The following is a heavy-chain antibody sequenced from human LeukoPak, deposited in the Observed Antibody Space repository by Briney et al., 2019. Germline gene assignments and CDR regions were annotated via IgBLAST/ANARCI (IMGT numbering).Heavy chain of an antibody. Sequence: SVKVSCKASEGTFSSYAISWVRQAPGQGLEWMGGIIPIFGTANYAQKFQGRVTITADKSTSTAYMELSSLRSEDTAVYYCAIGWRYCSSTSCYFDYYYGMDVWGKGTMVTVSS. CDR3: AIGWRYCSSTSCYFDYYYGMDV. J-gene: IGHJ6*04. D-gene: IGHD2-2*01. CDR2: IIPIFGTA. CDR1: EGTFSSYA. V-gene: IGHV1-69*06.